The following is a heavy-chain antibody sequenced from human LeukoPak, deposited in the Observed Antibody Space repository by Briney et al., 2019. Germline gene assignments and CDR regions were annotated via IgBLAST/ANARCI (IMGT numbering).Heavy chain of an antibody. D-gene: IGHD3-22*01. CDR3: ARHAPYYYDSTGYST. Sequence: PSETLSLTCTVSGGSISSSSYYWGWIRQPPGKGLEWIGSIYYSGSTYYNPSLKSRVTISVDTPKNQFSLKLSSVTAADTAVYYCARHAPYYYDSTGYSTWGQGTLVTVSS. CDR2: IYYSGST. J-gene: IGHJ4*02. CDR1: GGSISSSSYY. V-gene: IGHV4-39*01.